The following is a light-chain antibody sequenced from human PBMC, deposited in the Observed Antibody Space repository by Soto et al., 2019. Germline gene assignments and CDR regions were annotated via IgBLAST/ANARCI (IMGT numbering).Light chain of an antibody. CDR3: AAWDDSLNGYV. V-gene: IGLV1-44*01. Sequence: QSVLTQPPPASGTPGQRVTISCSGSSSNIGSNTVNWYQQLPGTAPKLLIYSNNQRPSGVPDRCSGSKSGTSASLAISGLQSEDEADCYCAAWDDSLNGYVFGTGTKLTVL. CDR2: SNN. CDR1: SSNIGSNT. J-gene: IGLJ1*01.